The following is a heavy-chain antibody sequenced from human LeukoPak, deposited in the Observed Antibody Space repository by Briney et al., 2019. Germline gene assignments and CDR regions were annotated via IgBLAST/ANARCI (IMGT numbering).Heavy chain of an antibody. V-gene: IGHV4-59*01. CDR1: DGSINSYY. D-gene: IGHD3-22*01. J-gene: IGHJ4*02. Sequence: SETLSLTCSVSDGSINSYYWNWIRRPPGKGLEWIGYIYYNGNTNYSPSLKSRVTMSVDTSKNLFSLKVSSVTAADTAVYYCARGAYYYEDWGQRTLVTVSS. CDR3: ARGAYYYED. CDR2: IYYNGNT.